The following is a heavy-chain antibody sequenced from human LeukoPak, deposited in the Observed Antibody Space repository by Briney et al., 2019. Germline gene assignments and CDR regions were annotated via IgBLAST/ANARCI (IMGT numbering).Heavy chain of an antibody. Sequence: SRGSLRLSCAASGFMFSTYPMNWVRQAPGKGLEWVSTISGSGGSTYFADSVKGRFAVSRDNSKNTLFLQMNSLRAEDTAVYYCAKERTQTTSFDYWGQGTLVTVSS. D-gene: IGHD2/OR15-2a*01. CDR1: GFMFSTYP. J-gene: IGHJ4*02. CDR3: AKERTQTTSFDY. CDR2: ISGSGGST. V-gene: IGHV3-23*01.